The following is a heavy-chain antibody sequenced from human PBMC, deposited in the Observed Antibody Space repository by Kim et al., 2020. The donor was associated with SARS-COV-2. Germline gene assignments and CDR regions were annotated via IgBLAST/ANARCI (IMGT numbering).Heavy chain of an antibody. D-gene: IGHD6-13*01. CDR1: GFTFSSYD. J-gene: IGHJ2*01. CDR3: ARGGDSSSWYKPWDSSWYFDL. CDR2: IGTAGDT. Sequence: GGSLRLSCAASGFTFSSYDMHWVRQATGKGLEWVSAIGTAGDTYYPGSVKGRFTISRENAKNSLYLQMNSLRAGDTAVYYCARGGDSSSWYKPWDSSWYFDLWGRGTLVTVSS. V-gene: IGHV3-13*01.